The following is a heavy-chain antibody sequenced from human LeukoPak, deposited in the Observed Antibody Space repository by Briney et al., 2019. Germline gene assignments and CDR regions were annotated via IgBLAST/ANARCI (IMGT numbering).Heavy chain of an antibody. CDR1: GFTFSSFW. J-gene: IGHJ4*02. CDR3: ARVWSSGYTKDY. CDR2: INQDGSEK. D-gene: IGHD3-22*01. Sequence: GGSLRLSCAASGFTFSSFWMTWVRQAPGKGLEWVANINQDGSEKYYVDSVKGRFTISRDNAKNSVYLQMNSLRAEDTAVYYCARVWSSGYTKDYWGQGTLVTVSS. V-gene: IGHV3-7*01.